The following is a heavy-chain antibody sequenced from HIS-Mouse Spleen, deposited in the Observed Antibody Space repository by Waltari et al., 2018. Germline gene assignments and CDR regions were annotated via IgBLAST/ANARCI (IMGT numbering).Heavy chain of an antibody. J-gene: IGHJ1*01. CDR2: INHSGRT. Sequence: QVQLQQWGAGLLKPSETLSLTCAVYGGSFRGYYWSWIRQPPGKGLEWIGEINHSGRTNYNPSLKSRVTISVDTSKNQFSLKLSSVTAAGTAVYYCARGALRGSYYWGEYFQHWGQGTLVTVSS. V-gene: IGHV4-34*01. CDR1: GGSFRGYY. CDR3: ARGALRGSYYWGEYFQH. D-gene: IGHD1-26*01.